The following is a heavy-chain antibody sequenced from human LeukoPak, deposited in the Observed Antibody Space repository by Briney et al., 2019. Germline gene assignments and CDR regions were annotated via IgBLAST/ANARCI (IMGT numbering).Heavy chain of an antibody. D-gene: IGHD3-10*01. V-gene: IGHV1-46*01. CDR3: VRSRNYYRVYFDN. CDR1: GYTFSSFY. Sequence: GASVKVSCKASGYTFSSFYLHWVRQAPGQGLEWMGIITPNTGDTTYAPKFQDRLIMTRDRSTRTVYMELHSLRSDDTAVYYCVRSRNYYRVYFDNWGQGTLVPVSS. CDR2: ITPNTGDT. J-gene: IGHJ4*02.